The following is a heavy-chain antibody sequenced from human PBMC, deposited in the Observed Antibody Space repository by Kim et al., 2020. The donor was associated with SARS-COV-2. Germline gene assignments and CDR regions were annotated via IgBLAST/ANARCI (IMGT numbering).Heavy chain of an antibody. J-gene: IGHJ4*02. D-gene: IGHD1-20*01. V-gene: IGHV3-30*07. CDR3: AREHHSMYNWNYLDY. Sequence: DSVKGRFTISRDNSKNTLYLQMNSMRAEDTAVYYCAREHHSMYNWNYLDYWGQGTLVTVSS.